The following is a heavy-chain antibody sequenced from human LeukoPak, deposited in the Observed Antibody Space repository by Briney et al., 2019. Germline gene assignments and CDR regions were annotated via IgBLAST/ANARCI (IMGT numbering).Heavy chain of an antibody. D-gene: IGHD2-2*01. CDR1: GYTFTSYD. V-gene: IGHV1-8*03. CDR3: ARVVRSDIVVVPAATRPYDAFDI. CDR2: MNPNSGNT. Sequence: GASVKVSCKASGYTFTSYDINWVRQATGQGLEWMGWMNPNSGNTGYAQKFQGRVTITRNTSISTAYMELSSLRSEDTAVYYCARVVRSDIVVVPAATRPYDAFDIWGQGTMVTVSS. J-gene: IGHJ3*02.